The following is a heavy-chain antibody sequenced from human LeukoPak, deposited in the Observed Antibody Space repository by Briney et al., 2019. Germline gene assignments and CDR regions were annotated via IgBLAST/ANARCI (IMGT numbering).Heavy chain of an antibody. V-gene: IGHV3-43*02. J-gene: IGHJ4*02. CDR3: AKDRGWYDY. CDR2: ISGDGGST. D-gene: IGHD6-19*01. Sequence: TGGSLRLSCAASGFTFDDYAMHWVRQAPGKGLEWVSLISGDGGSTYYANSVKGRFTISRDNSKNSLYLQMNSLRTEDTALYHCAKDRGWYDYWGQGTLVTVSS. CDR1: GFTFDDYA.